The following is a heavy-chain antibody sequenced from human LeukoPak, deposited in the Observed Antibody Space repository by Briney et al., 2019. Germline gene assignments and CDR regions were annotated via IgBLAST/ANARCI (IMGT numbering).Heavy chain of an antibody. Sequence: EASETLSLTCAVYGGSFSGYYWSWIRQPPGKGLEWIGEINHSGSTNYNPSLKSRVTISVDTSKNQFSLKLSSVTAADTAVYYCARGRVGSSTSRERLYYYYYGMDVWGQGTTVTVSS. CDR2: INHSGST. D-gene: IGHD2-2*01. CDR3: ARGRVGSSTSRERLYYYYYGMDV. J-gene: IGHJ6*02. V-gene: IGHV4-34*01. CDR1: GGSFSGYY.